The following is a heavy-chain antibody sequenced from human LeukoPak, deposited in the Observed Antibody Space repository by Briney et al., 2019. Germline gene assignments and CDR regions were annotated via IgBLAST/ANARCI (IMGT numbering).Heavy chain of an antibody. CDR1: GFTFSSYA. D-gene: IGHD6-13*01. CDR3: ARDPMPGTVDY. Sequence: GGSLRLSCAASGFTFSSYAMHWVRQAPGKGLEWVAVISYDGSKKYYADSVKGRFTISRDNAKNSLYLQMNSLRAEDTAVYFCARDPMPGTVDYWGQGTLVTVSS. J-gene: IGHJ4*02. V-gene: IGHV3-30-3*01. CDR2: ISYDGSKK.